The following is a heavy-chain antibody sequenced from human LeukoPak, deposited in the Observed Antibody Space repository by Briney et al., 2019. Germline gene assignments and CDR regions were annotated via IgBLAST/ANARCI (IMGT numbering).Heavy chain of an antibody. CDR2: INPSGGST. D-gene: IGHD4-17*01. V-gene: IGHV1-46*01. Sequence: ASVKVSCKASGYTFTSYYMHWVRQAPGQGLEWMGIINPSGGSTSYPQKFQGRVTMTRDTSTSTVYMELSSLRSEDTAVYYCARWGDGDYRREDAFDIWGQGTMVTVSS. CDR3: ARWGDGDYRREDAFDI. CDR1: GYTFTSYY. J-gene: IGHJ3*02.